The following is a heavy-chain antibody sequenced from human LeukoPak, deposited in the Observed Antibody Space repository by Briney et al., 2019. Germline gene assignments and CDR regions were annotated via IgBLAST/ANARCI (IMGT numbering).Heavy chain of an antibody. J-gene: IGHJ5*02. D-gene: IGHD2-8*01. Sequence: PGGSLRLSCAASGFTFSSYAMHWVRQAPGKGLEWVAVISYDGSNKYYADSVKGRFTISRDNSKNTLYLQMNSLRAEDTAVYYCARPASTNGVCYSIWLSWFDPWGQGTLVTVSS. V-gene: IGHV3-30*04. CDR2: ISYDGSNK. CDR1: GFTFSSYA. CDR3: ARPASTNGVCYSIWLSWFDP.